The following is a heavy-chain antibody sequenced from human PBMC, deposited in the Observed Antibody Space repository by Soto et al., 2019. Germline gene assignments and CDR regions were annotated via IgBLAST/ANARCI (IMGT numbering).Heavy chain of an antibody. V-gene: IGHV3-23*01. Sequence: DVQLWESGGGLVQPGGSLRLSCVASGFSFGSYSLSGVRQAPGKGLEWVSTISGSDSNTFYADAVKGGFSIFIDTSQNTINLEINSLRADETAIYYCGRWSNLDCWGQGTRVTVAS. J-gene: IGHJ4*02. CDR1: GFSFGSYS. CDR2: ISGSDSNT. D-gene: IGHD2-8*02. CDR3: GRWSNLDC.